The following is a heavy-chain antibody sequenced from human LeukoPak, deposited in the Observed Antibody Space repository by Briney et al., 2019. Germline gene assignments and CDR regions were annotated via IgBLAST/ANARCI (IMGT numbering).Heavy chain of an antibody. CDR3: TSRYDFWSGYYSAGFEDY. CDR1: GFTFGDYA. Sequence: GGSLRLSCTASGFTFGDYAMSWVRQAPGKGLEWVGFIRSKAYGGTTEYAASVKGRFTISRDDSKSIAYLQMNSLKTEDTAVYYCTSRYDFWSGYYSAGFEDYWGQGTLVTVSS. CDR2: IRSKAYGGTT. D-gene: IGHD3-3*01. J-gene: IGHJ4*02. V-gene: IGHV3-49*04.